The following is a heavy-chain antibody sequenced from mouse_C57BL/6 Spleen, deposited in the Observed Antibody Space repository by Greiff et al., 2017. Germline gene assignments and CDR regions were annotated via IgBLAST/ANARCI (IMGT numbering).Heavy chain of an antibody. CDR2: IDPSDSYT. CDR1: GYTFTSYW. J-gene: IGHJ1*03. V-gene: IGHV1-59*01. CDR3: APGRYFDV. Sequence: VQLQQPGAELVRPGTSVKLSCKASGYTFTSYWMHWVKQRPGQGLEWIGVIDPSDSYTNYNQKFKGKATLTVDTSSSTAYMQLSSLTSEDSAVYYCAPGRYFDVWGTGTTVTVSS.